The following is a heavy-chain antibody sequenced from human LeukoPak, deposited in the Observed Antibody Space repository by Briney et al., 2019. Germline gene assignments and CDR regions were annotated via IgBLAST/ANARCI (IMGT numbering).Heavy chain of an antibody. V-gene: IGHV4-30-4*01. Sequence: PSETLSLTCTVSGGSISSGDYYWSRIRQPPGKGLEWIGYIYYSGSTYYNPSLKSRVTISVDTSKNQFSLKLSSVTAADTAVYYCARPSYYDSSGIDIWGQGTMVTVSS. CDR1: GGSISSGDYY. J-gene: IGHJ3*02. CDR2: IYYSGST. D-gene: IGHD3-22*01. CDR3: ARPSYYDSSGIDI.